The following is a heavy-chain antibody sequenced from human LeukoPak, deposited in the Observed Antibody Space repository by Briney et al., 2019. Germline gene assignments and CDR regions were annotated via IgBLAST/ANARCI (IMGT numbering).Heavy chain of an antibody. Sequence: ASVKVSCKASGYTFTSYGISWVRQAPGQGLEWMGWISAYNGNTNYAQKLQGRVTMTTDTSTSTAYMELRRLRSDDTAVYYCARAPGYDFWSGYYQRARYYYYGMDVWGQGTTVTVSS. V-gene: IGHV1-18*01. CDR3: ARAPGYDFWSGYYQRARYYYYGMDV. J-gene: IGHJ6*02. CDR2: ISAYNGNT. D-gene: IGHD3-3*01. CDR1: GYTFTSYG.